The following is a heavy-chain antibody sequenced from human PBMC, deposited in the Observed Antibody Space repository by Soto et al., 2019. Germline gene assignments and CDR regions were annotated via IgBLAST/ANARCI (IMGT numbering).Heavy chain of an antibody. CDR2: IYHRGNT. Sequence: PSETLSLTCTVSGGYIISYYWSWIRQPPGKGLEWIGYIYHRGNTNYNPSLKNRVTISVDTSKNQFSLKLSSVTAADTAIYYCAGGKDGYNLECESWGQLTLVT. CDR1: GGYIISYY. V-gene: IGHV4-59*01. D-gene: IGHD5-12*01. CDR3: AGGKDGYNLECES. J-gene: IGHJ5*02.